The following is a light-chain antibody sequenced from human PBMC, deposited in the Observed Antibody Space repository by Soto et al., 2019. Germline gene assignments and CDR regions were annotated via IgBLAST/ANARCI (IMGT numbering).Light chain of an antibody. CDR1: QSVSSN. Sequence: EMVMTQSPATLSMSPGERATLSCRASQSVSSNLVWYQQKPGQAPRLLIYGASTRAGGIPARFSGSGSGTEFTLTISSLQSEDVGVYFCQQYHMWPLTSGGGTKVEI. J-gene: IGKJ4*01. CDR3: QQYHMWPLT. V-gene: IGKV3-15*01. CDR2: GAS.